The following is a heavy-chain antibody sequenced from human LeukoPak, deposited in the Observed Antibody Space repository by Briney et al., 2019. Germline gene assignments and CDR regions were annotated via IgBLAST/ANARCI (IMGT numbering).Heavy chain of an antibody. CDR3: AKDSMLRIKLQPEAFDI. CDR2: ISYDGSNK. J-gene: IGHJ3*02. CDR1: GFTFSSYG. V-gene: IGHV3-30*18. Sequence: GGSLRLSCAASGFTFSSYGMHWVRQAPGKGLEWVAVISYDGSNKYYADSVKGRFTISRDNSKNTLYLQMNSLRAEDTAVYYCAKDSMLRIKLQPEAFDIWGQGTMVTVSS. D-gene: IGHD1-14*01.